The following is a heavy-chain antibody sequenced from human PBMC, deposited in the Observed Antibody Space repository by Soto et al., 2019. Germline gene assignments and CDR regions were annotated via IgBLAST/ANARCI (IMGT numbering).Heavy chain of an antibody. J-gene: IGHJ3*02. Sequence: PSETLSLTCTVSGGSISSSSYYWGWIRQPPGKGLEWIGSIYYSGSTYYNPSLKSRVTISVDTSKNQFSLKLSSVTAADTAVYYCARRIEAAGTRGAFDIWGQGTMVTVSS. CDR2: IYYSGST. D-gene: IGHD6-13*01. CDR1: GGSISSSSYY. V-gene: IGHV4-39*01. CDR3: ARRIEAAGTRGAFDI.